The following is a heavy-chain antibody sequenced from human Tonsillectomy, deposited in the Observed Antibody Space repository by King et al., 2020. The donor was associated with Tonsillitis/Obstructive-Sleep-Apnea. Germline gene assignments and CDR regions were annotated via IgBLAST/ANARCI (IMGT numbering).Heavy chain of an antibody. Sequence: VQLVESGGGLVQPGGSLRLSCAASGFSFTRFDMHWVRQVTGKGLEWVSGVGAAGYTYYPDSVKGRFIISKENAKNSLYLQLNSLRAGDTAVYYCARGSKFDILSGHQIFDHWGQGTQVTVSS. V-gene: IGHV3-13*04. CDR3: ARGSKFDILSGHQIFDH. CDR1: GFSFTRFD. CDR2: VGAAGYT. D-gene: IGHD3-9*01. J-gene: IGHJ4*02.